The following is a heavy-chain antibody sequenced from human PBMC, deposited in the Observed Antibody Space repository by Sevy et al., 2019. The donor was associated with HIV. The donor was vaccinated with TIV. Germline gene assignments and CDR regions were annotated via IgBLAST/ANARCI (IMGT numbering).Heavy chain of an antibody. V-gene: IGHV3-33*01. J-gene: IGHJ4*02. CDR3: ARDPRIFGDYLLTYYDY. D-gene: IGHD4-17*01. Sequence: GGSLRLSCIASGFAFGDYGMHWVRQAPGKGLEWVAVIWYAGNNQQYADSVRGRFTVSRDNSKNTLYLQLSSLRAEDTAVYYCARDPRIFGDYLLTYYDYWGQGVLVTVSS. CDR1: GFAFGDYG. CDR2: IWYAGNNQ.